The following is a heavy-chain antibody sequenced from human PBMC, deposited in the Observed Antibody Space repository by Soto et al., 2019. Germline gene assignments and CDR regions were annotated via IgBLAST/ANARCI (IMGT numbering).Heavy chain of an antibody. CDR1: GFTFSTYG. Sequence: GGSLRLSCAASGFTFSTYGTSWVRQAPGKGLEWVSAISGSGGSTSYADSVRGRLTISRDSSKNTLYLQMSSLRAEDTAVYYCAKALTTAASKSFEYWGQGSQVTVSS. D-gene: IGHD2-2*01. CDR2: ISGSGGST. J-gene: IGHJ4*02. CDR3: AKALTTAASKSFEY. V-gene: IGHV3-23*01.